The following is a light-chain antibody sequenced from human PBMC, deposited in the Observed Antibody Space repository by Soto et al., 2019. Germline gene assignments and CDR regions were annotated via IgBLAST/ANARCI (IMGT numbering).Light chain of an antibody. CDR2: WAS. V-gene: IGKV4-1*01. Sequence: DIVMTQSPDSLAVSLGERATINCKSSQSVLCSSNNKNYLAWYQQKPGQPPKLLIYWASTRESGVPDRLSGSGSGTDFTLTISSLQAEDVAVYYCQQYYSIPPTFGPGTKVDIK. CDR3: QQYYSIPPT. CDR1: QSVLCSSNNKNY. J-gene: IGKJ3*01.